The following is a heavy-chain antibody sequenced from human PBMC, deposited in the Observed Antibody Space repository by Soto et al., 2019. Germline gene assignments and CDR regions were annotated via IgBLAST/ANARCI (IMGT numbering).Heavy chain of an antibody. V-gene: IGHV1-18*01. CDR2: ISAYNGNT. J-gene: IGHJ4*02. D-gene: IGHD3-22*01. CDR3: ARVGLYDSSGYYYAIDY. CDR1: GYTFTSYG. Sequence: GASVKVSCKASGYTFTSYGISWVRQAPGQGLEWMGWISAYNGNTNYAQKLQGRVTMTTDTSTSTAYMELRSLRSDDTAVYYCARVGLYDSSGYYYAIDYWGQGTLVTVSS.